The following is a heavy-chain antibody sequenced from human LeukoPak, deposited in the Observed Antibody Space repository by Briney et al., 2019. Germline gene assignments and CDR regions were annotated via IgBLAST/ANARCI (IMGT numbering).Heavy chain of an antibody. CDR2: IIPIFGIA. J-gene: IGHJ4*02. CDR3: ARDWYYDSSGYYHGPDY. V-gene: IGHV1-69*04. Sequence: SVKVSCKASGGTFSSYAISWVRQAPGQGLEWMGRIIPIFGIANYAQKFQGRVTITADKSTSTAYMELSGLRSEDTAVYYCARDWYYDSSGYYHGPDYWGQGTLVTVSS. CDR1: GGTFSSYA. D-gene: IGHD3-22*01.